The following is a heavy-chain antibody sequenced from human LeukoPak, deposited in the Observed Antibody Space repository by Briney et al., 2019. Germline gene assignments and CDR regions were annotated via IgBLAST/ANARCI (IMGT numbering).Heavy chain of an antibody. V-gene: IGHV3-49*04. CDR3: TRGGLCGRGVILDFDY. Sequence: PGRSLRLSCTASGFTFGGYAMSWVRQAPGKGLEWVGFIRSKAYGGTTDYAASVKGRLTISRDDSKSIAYLQMNSLKTEDTAVYYCTRGGLCGRGVILDFDYWGQGTLVTVSS. J-gene: IGHJ4*02. D-gene: IGHD3-16*01. CDR1: GFTFGGYA. CDR2: IRSKAYGGTT.